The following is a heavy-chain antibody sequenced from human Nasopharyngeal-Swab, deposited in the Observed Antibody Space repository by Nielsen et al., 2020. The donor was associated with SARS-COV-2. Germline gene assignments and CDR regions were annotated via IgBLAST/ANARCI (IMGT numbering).Heavy chain of an antibody. J-gene: IGHJ4*02. D-gene: IGHD1-26*01. CDR1: GFTFSSYG. CDR3: ARDLGATLDV. V-gene: IGHV3-33*01. Sequence: GESLKISCAASGFTFSSYGMHWVRQAPGKGLEWVAVIWYDGSNKFYADSVKGRFTISRDNSKNTLYLQMNSLRAEDTAVYYCARDLGATLDVWGQGTLVTVSS. CDR2: IWYDGSNK.